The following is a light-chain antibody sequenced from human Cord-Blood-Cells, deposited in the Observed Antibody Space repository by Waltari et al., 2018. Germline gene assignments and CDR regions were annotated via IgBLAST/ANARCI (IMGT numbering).Light chain of an antibody. V-gene: IGLV2-14*01. Sequence: ALTQPASVSGSPGQSITISCTGTSSDVGGYNYVSWYQQHPGKAPKLMIYDVSNRPSGVSNRFSGSKSGNTASLTISGLQAEDEADYYCSSYTSSSTYVVFGGGTKLTVL. J-gene: IGLJ2*01. CDR2: DVS. CDR1: SSDVGGYNY. CDR3: SSYTSSSTYVV.